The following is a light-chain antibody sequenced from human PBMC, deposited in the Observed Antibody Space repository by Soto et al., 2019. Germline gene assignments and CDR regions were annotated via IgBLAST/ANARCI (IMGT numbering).Light chain of an antibody. J-gene: IGLJ1*01. Sequence: SVLTQPPSVSGAPGQRVTISCTGSSSNIGAGYDVHWYQQLPGTATKLLIYANNNRPSGVPDRLAGSKSVTSVSLAITGLQSDDEADYYCQSYDRSLSGYVFGTGTKVTVL. CDR3: QSYDRSLSGYV. V-gene: IGLV1-40*01. CDR1: SSNIGAGYD. CDR2: ANN.